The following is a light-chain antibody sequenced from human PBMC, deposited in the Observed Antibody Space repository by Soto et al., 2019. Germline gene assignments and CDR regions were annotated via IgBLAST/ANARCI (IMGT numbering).Light chain of an antibody. CDR2: DAS. CDR3: QQYNSYLT. CDR1: QSISSW. J-gene: IGKJ4*01. V-gene: IGKV1-5*01. Sequence: DIHITQSPSNLSASVGDRVTITCRASQSISSWLAWYQQKPGKAPKLLIYDASSLESGVPSRFSGSGSGTEFTLTISSLQPDDFATYYCQQYNSYLTFGGGTKVDIK.